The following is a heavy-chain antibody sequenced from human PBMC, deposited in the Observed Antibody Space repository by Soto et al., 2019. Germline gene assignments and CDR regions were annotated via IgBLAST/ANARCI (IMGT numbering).Heavy chain of an antibody. CDR2: IDPTDSYT. Sequence: GESLKNSCKASGYSFTRKWISWVRQMPGKSLEWMGRIDPTDSYTNYSPSFQGHVTISVDKSSSTAYVQWSSLKASDTAMYYCVTTLPSSGSSFFSWFDPWGQGTLVSVSS. D-gene: IGHD1-26*01. CDR1: GYSFTRKW. CDR3: VTTLPSSGSSFFSWFDP. J-gene: IGHJ5*02. V-gene: IGHV5-10-1*01.